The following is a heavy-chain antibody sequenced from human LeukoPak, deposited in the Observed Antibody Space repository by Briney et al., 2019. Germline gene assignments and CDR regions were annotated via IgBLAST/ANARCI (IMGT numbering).Heavy chain of an antibody. J-gene: IGHJ3*02. Sequence: PGGSLRLSCAASGFTFSSHWMHWVRHASGKGLVWVSRINGDGGSTTYADSVRGRFTISRDNAKDTLYLQMNSLRTEDTAVYYCARPKSDAFDIWGQGTMVTVSS. CDR3: ARPKSDAFDI. V-gene: IGHV3-74*01. CDR2: INGDGGST. CDR1: GFTFSSHW.